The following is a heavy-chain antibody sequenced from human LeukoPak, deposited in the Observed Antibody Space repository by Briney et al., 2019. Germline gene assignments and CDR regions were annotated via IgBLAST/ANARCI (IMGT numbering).Heavy chain of an antibody. D-gene: IGHD3-10*01. CDR1: GFTFSSYA. Sequence: PGGSLRLSCAASGFTFSSYAMSWVRQSPGKGLEWVSCISHSGGSTYYADSVKGRVTISRDNSKNTLYLQMNSLRAEDTAVYYCAKPRGFGELFFDYWGQGTLVTVSS. J-gene: IGHJ4*02. CDR2: ISHSGGST. CDR3: AKPRGFGELFFDY. V-gene: IGHV3-23*01.